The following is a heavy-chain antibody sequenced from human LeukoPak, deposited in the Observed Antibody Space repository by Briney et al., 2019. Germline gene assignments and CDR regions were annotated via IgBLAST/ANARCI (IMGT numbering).Heavy chain of an antibody. V-gene: IGHV3-11*01. D-gene: IGHD1-26*01. CDR3: AKGGSYSYWYFDL. Sequence: PGGSLRLSCAASGFTFSDYYMTWIRQAPGKGRELLSYIRGGGRTIYYADSVKGRFTISRDNAKNSLYLQMNSLRAEDTAVYYCAKGGSYSYWYFDLWGRGTLVTVSS. J-gene: IGHJ2*01. CDR2: IRGGGRTI. CDR1: GFTFSDYY.